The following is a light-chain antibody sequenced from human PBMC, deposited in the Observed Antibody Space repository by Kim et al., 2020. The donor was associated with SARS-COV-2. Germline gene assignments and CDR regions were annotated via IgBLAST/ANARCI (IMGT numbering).Light chain of an antibody. Sequence: QSALTQPASMSGSPGQSITISCTGTSSDVGSYNLVSWYQQYPGKAPKLMIYEVSERPSGVSIRFSGYKSGNTASLTISGLQAEDEAHYYCCSYAGSIDVFGSGTKVTVL. CDR2: EVS. CDR1: SSDVGSYNL. J-gene: IGLJ1*01. V-gene: IGLV2-23*02. CDR3: CSYAGSIDV.